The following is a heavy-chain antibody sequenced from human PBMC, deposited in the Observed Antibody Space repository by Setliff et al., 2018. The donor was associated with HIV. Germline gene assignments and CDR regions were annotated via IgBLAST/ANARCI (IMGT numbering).Heavy chain of an antibody. Sequence: SETLSLTCNVSGGSISGYYWSWVRQPPGKGLEWIGSIYYSGSTYYNPSLKSRVTISVDTSKNQFSLKLSSVTAADTAVYYCARHIKRGILYSTWGPFDYWGQGTLVTVSS. CDR3: ARHIKRGILYSTWGPFDY. J-gene: IGHJ4*02. V-gene: IGHV4-59*05. CDR1: GGSISGYY. CDR2: IYYSGST. D-gene: IGHD2-8*01.